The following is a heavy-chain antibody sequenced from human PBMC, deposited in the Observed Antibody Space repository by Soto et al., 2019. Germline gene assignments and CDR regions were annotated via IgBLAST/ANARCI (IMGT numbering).Heavy chain of an antibody. Sequence: GGSLRLSCAASGFTFSSYARSWVRQAPGKGLEWVSAISGSGGSTYYADSVKGRFTISRDNSKNTLYLQMNSLRAEDTAVYYCARAYDFWSGTDGFVYWGQGTLVTVSS. CDR2: ISGSGGST. D-gene: IGHD3-3*01. CDR3: ARAYDFWSGTDGFVY. CDR1: GFTFSSYA. V-gene: IGHV3-23*01. J-gene: IGHJ4*02.